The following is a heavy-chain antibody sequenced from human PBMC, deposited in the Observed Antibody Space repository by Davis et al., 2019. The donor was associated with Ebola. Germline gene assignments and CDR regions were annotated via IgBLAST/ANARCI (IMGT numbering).Heavy chain of an antibody. D-gene: IGHD6-19*01. CDR2: IYSDGNT. Sequence: PGGSLRLSCAASGFTVSSNYMTWVRQAPGKGLEWVSLIYSDGNTYYADSVKGRFSISRDNSKNTVYLQMNRLRAEDTAVYYCARPRGTSGWMEYYYYGMDVWGKGTTVTVSS. V-gene: IGHV3-53*01. CDR3: ARPRGTSGWMEYYYYGMDV. CDR1: GFTVSSNY. J-gene: IGHJ6*04.